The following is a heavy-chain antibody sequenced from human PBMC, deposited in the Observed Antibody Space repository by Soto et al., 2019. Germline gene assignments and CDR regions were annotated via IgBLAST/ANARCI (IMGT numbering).Heavy chain of an antibody. J-gene: IGHJ6*02. CDR3: ARGRRMATMIYGMDV. Sequence: PSETLSLTCAVYGGSFSGYYWSWIRQPPGKGLEWIGEINHSGSTNYNPSLKSRVTISVDTSKNQFSLKLSSVTAADTAVYYCARGRRMATMIYGMDVWGQGTTVTVPS. CDR1: GGSFSGYY. V-gene: IGHV4-34*01. CDR2: INHSGST. D-gene: IGHD5-12*01.